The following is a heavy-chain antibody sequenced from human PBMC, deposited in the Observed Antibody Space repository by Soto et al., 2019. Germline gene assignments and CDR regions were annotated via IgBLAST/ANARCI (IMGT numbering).Heavy chain of an antibody. D-gene: IGHD6-19*01. CDR1: GGSITSTSYY. CDR2: ISCSGST. Sequence: PSETLSLTCTVSGGSITSTSYYWGWIRQPPGKGLEWVGSISCSGSTYYNPSLKSRVTISVDTSKNQFSLKLSSVTAADTAVYFCARDPIPVPMYYFDYWGQGSLVTVSS. V-gene: IGHV4-39*02. CDR3: ARDPIPVPMYYFDY. J-gene: IGHJ4*02.